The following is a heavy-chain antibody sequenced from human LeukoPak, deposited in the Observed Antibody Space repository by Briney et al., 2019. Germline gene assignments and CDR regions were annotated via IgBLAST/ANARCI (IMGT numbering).Heavy chain of an antibody. CDR2: ISGSGGST. V-gene: IGHV3-23*01. Sequence: GGTLRLSCAASGFTFSSYGMSWVRQAPGKGLEWVSAISGSGGSTYYADSVKGRFTISRDNSKNTLYLQMNSLRAEDTAVYYCAKDYGYYYDSSGYVNWFDPRGQGTLVTVSS. CDR3: AKDYGYYYDSSGYVNWFDP. CDR1: GFTFSSYG. J-gene: IGHJ5*02. D-gene: IGHD3-22*01.